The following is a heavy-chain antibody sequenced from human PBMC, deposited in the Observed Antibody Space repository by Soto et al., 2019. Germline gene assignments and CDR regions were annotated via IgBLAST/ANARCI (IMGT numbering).Heavy chain of an antibody. CDR3: ARASPEDHFDY. Sequence: LSLTCTVSGGSISSYYWSWIRQPPGKGLEWIGYIYYSGSTNYNPSLKSRVTISVDTSKNQFSLKLSSVTAADTAVYYCARASPEDHFDYWGQGTLVTVSS. CDR2: IYYSGST. V-gene: IGHV4-59*01. CDR1: GGSISSYY. J-gene: IGHJ4*02.